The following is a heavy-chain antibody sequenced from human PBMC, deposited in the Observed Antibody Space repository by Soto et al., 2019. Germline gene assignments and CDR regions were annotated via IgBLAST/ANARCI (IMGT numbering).Heavy chain of an antibody. CDR1: GGSLSTNP. CDR3: ARRDSSGFYRFIDS. D-gene: IGHD3-22*01. V-gene: IGHV1-69*06. J-gene: IGHJ4*02. CDR2: TGSGTGPG. Sequence: QVQLVQSGTEVKKPGSSVKVSCKASGGSLSTNPISWVRQAPGHGLEWMGGTGSGTGPGNHAQKFQGRLTVTADKSTSPVYMELTNLSSEDTAVSYCARRDSSGFYRFIDSCGQGTLVTVSS.